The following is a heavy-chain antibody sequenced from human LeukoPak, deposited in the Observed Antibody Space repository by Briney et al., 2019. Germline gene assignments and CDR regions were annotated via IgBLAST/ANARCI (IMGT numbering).Heavy chain of an antibody. V-gene: IGHV3-23*01. CDR1: GFTFSTYA. CDR2: ISGSGGST. Sequence: GGSLRLSCAASGFTFSTYAMSWVRQAPGKGLEWVSAISGSGGSTYYADSVKGRFTISRDNSKNTLYLQMNSLRAEDTAVYYCGVGGGSRGFDYWGQGTLVTVSS. J-gene: IGHJ4*02. CDR3: GVGGGSRGFDY. D-gene: IGHD3-16*01.